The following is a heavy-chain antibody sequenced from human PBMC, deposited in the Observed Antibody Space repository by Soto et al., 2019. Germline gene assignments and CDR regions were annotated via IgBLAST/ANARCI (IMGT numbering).Heavy chain of an antibody. V-gene: IGHV2-5*02. CDR3: AHFPSDRGYSYGMDV. CDR1: GLSLSTSGVS. D-gene: IGHD3-10*01. Sequence: SGPTLVNPTPTLTLTCTFSGLSLSTSGVSVGWIRQPPGKALEWLGLIYWDDDTRYSPSLESRLTITKDTSKNQVVLTMINVDPVDTGTYYCAHFPSDRGYSYGMDVWGQGTTVTVSS. J-gene: IGHJ6*02. CDR2: IYWDDDT.